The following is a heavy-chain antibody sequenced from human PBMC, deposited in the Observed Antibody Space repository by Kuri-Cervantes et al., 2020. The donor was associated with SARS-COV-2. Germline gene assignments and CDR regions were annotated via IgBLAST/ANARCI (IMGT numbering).Heavy chain of an antibody. CDR3: ARSQPNLVVVPAAITPDYYMDV. CDR2: ISAYNGRS. D-gene: IGHD2-2*01. V-gene: IGHV1-18*01. J-gene: IGHJ6*03. CDR1: GPTVTTYG. Sequence: ASVKVSCKASGPTVTTYGVNWVRLAPGQGLEWMGWISAYNGRSKYAQTLQERVTMTRNTSISTAYMELSSLRSEDTAVYYCARSQPNLVVVPAAITPDYYMDVWGKGTTVTVSS.